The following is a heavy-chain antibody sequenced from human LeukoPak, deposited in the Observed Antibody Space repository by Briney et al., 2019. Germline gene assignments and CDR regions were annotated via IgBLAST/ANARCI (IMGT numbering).Heavy chain of an antibody. Sequence: ASVTVSCKASGYTFSDYYMHWWRQTPGQRLEWLGWINPKSGDTNFAQNFQGRVTMTRDTSISTAYMELSSLTSDDRAVYCCARGPNTGAFDYWGQGTLVTVSS. V-gene: IGHV1-2*02. J-gene: IGHJ4*02. CDR2: INPKSGDT. CDR1: GYTFSDYY. CDR3: ARGPNTGAFDY. D-gene: IGHD7-27*01.